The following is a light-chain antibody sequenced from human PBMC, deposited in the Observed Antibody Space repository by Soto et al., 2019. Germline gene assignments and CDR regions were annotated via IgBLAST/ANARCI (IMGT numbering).Light chain of an antibody. CDR3: SSYSISTAYL. Sequence: QSALTQPASVSGSPGQSITISCTGTSSDVGGYDYVSWYQLHPGKAPKLMVFEVSNRPSGVSYRFSGSKSGNTASLTISGLLAEDEADYFCSSYSISTAYLFGTGTKV. CDR1: SSDVGGYDY. J-gene: IGLJ1*01. V-gene: IGLV2-14*01. CDR2: EVS.